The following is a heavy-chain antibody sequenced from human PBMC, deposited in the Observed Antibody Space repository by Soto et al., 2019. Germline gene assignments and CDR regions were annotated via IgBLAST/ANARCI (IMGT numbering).Heavy chain of an antibody. Sequence: ASVKVSCKASGYSFINYYMHWVRQAPGQGLEWMGIINPSGGSTNYAQKLQGRVTMTRDTSTSTVYMELSNLTYEDTAVYYCARVRVGPTESYDSWGQGTQVTVSS. CDR3: ARVRVGPTESYDS. D-gene: IGHD1-26*01. CDR1: GYSFINYY. J-gene: IGHJ4*02. V-gene: IGHV1-46*03. CDR2: INPSGGST.